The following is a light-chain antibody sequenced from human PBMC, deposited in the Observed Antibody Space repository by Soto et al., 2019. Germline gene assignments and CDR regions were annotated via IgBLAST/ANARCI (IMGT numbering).Light chain of an antibody. Sequence: IQMTQSPSSLSASVGDRVTITCRASQSINRFLNWYQQKPGKAPKLLIYAASSLQSGVPSRFSGSGSGTDFTLTVSSLQPEDFVTYYCQQCYSTSVTFGQGTRLEIK. CDR1: QSINRF. CDR2: AAS. CDR3: QQCYSTSVT. J-gene: IGKJ5*01. V-gene: IGKV1-39*01.